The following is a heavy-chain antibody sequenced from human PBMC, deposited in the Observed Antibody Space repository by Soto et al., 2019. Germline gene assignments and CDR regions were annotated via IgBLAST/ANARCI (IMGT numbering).Heavy chain of an antibody. V-gene: IGHV1-2*02. D-gene: IGHD2-15*01. CDR3: ARDRGEGHCSGGSCYSDSDYYYYGMDV. CDR2: INPNSGGT. J-gene: IGHJ6*02. CDR1: GYTFTGYY. Sequence: ASVKVSCKASGYTFTGYYMHWVRQAPGQGPEWMGWINPNSGGTNYAQKFQGRVTMTRDTSISTAYMELSRLRSDDTAVYYCARDRGEGHCSGGSCYSDSDYYYYGMDVWGQGTTVTVSS.